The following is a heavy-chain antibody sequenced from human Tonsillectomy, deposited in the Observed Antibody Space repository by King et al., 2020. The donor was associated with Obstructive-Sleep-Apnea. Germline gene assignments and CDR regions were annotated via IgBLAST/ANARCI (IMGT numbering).Heavy chain of an antibody. CDR2: IVVGSGNT. D-gene: IGHD3-22*01. Sequence: QLVQSGPEVKKPGTSVKVSCKASGFTFTNSAMQWVRQARGQRLEWIGWIVVGSGNTKCAQKFQERVTSTRDMSTCTAYMELSRLRSEDTAVYYCAADMGDYYDSSGYFESGHYYWGQGTLVTVSS. J-gene: IGHJ4*02. V-gene: IGHV1-58*02. CDR3: AADMGDYYDSSGYFESGHYY. CDR1: GFTFTNSA.